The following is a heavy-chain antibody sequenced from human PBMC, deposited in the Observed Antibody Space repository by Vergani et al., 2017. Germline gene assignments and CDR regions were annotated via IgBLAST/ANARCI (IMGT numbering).Heavy chain of an antibody. CDR2: LSTSGNII. J-gene: IGHJ4*02. D-gene: IGHD3-10*01. CDR3: ARDLSGLPWD. CDR1: GFTLSSYS. V-gene: IGHV3-48*01. Sequence: EVQLVESGGGLVQPGGSLRLSCVVSGFTLSSYSMNWVRQAPGKGLEWIAYLSTSGNIIYYSDSVRCRCTISRDTAKNSVFLHMNSLAAEDTAVYYCARDLSGLPWDWGQGTLVSVSS.